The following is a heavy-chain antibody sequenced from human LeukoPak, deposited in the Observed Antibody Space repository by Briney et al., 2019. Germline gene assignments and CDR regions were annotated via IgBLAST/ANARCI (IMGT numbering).Heavy chain of an antibody. CDR2: MNPNSGNT. Sequence: GASVKVSCKASGYTFTGYYMHWVRQAPGQGLEWMGWMNPNSGNTGYAQKFQGRVTITRNTSISTAYMELSSLRSEDTAVYYCARGPSGSYYRRDFDYWGQGTLVTVSS. CDR1: GYTFTGYY. D-gene: IGHD1-26*01. V-gene: IGHV1-8*03. J-gene: IGHJ4*02. CDR3: ARGPSGSYYRRDFDY.